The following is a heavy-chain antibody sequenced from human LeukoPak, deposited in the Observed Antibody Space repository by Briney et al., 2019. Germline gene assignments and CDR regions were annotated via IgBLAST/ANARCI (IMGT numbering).Heavy chain of an antibody. D-gene: IGHD3-22*01. Sequence: SETLSLTCAVYGGSFSGYYWSWIRQPPGKGLEWIGEINHSGSTNYNPSLKSRVTISVDTSKNQFSLKLSSVAAADTAVYYCARSHYYDSSGSQNNWFDPWGQGTLVTVSS. V-gene: IGHV4-34*01. J-gene: IGHJ5*02. CDR1: GGSFSGYY. CDR2: INHSGST. CDR3: ARSHYYDSSGSQNNWFDP.